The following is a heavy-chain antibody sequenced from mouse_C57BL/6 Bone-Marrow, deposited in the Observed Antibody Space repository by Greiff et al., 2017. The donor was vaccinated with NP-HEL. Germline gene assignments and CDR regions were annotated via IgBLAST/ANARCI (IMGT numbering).Heavy chain of an antibody. CDR2: IRNKANNHAT. J-gene: IGHJ3*01. Sequence: EVKVEESGGGLVQPGGSMKLSCAASGFTFSDAWMDWVRQSPEKGLEWVAEIRNKANNHATYYAESVKGRFTISRDDSKSSVYLQINSLRAEETGIYYCTRYDYDGAWFAYWGQGTLVTVSA. CDR3: TRYDYDGAWFAY. V-gene: IGHV6-6*01. CDR1: GFTFSDAW. D-gene: IGHD2-4*01.